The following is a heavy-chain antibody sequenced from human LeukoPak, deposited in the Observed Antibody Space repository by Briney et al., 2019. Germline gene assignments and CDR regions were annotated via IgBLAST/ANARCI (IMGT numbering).Heavy chain of an antibody. Sequence: SVKVSCKASGGTFSNYAISWVRQDPGKGLEWKGGIIPIFATPNYAQKFQGRVTITADESTSTAYMELSSLKSDDTAIYYFSKQETTYDILTGRLDYWGQGTLVTVSS. CDR3: SKQETTYDILTGRLDY. D-gene: IGHD3-9*01. CDR1: GGTFSNYA. V-gene: IGHV1-69*13. CDR2: IIPIFATP. J-gene: IGHJ4*02.